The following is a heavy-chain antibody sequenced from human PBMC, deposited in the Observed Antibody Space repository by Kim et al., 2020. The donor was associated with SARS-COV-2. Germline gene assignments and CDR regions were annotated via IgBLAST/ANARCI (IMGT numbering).Heavy chain of an antibody. D-gene: IGHD6-13*01. V-gene: IGHV4-34*01. Sequence: SETLSLTCAVYGGSFSGYYWSWIRQPPGKGLEWIGEINHSGSTNYNPSLKSRVTISVDTSKNQFSLKLSSVTAADTAVYYCARGQIAAAGLALPLYYFDYWGQGTLVTVSS. J-gene: IGHJ4*02. CDR1: GGSFSGYY. CDR2: INHSGST. CDR3: ARGQIAAAGLALPLYYFDY.